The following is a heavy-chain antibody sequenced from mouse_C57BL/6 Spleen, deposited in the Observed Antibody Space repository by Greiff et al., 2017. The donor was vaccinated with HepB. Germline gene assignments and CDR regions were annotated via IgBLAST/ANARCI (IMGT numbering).Heavy chain of an antibody. D-gene: IGHD2-5*01. CDR3: ARGGYSNYEGYFDV. J-gene: IGHJ1*03. V-gene: IGHV3-1*01. CDR1: GYSITSGYD. CDR2: ISYSGST. Sequence: EVKLVESGPGMVKPSQSLSLTCTVTGYSITSGYDWHWIRHFPGNKLEWMGYISYSGSTNYNPSLKSRISITHDTSKNHFFLKLNSVTTEDTATYYCARGGYSNYEGYFDVWGTGTTVTVSS.